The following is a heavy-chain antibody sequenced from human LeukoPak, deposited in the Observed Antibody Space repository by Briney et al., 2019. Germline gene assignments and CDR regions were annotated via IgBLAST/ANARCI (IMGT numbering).Heavy chain of an antibody. J-gene: IGHJ6*02. D-gene: IGHD2-15*01. CDR2: ISGSGGST. CDR1: EFTFSSYA. CDR3: AKDLVVADHYGMDV. Sequence: GGSLRLSCAASEFTFSSYAMSWVRQAPGKGLEWVSAISGSGGSTYYADSVKGRFTISRDNSKNTLYLQMNSLRAEDTAVYYCAKDLVVADHYGMDVWGQGTTVTVSS. V-gene: IGHV3-23*01.